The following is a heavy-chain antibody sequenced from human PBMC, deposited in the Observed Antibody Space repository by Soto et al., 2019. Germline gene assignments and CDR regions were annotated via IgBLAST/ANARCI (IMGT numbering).Heavy chain of an antibody. D-gene: IGHD2-15*01. J-gene: IGHJ4*02. Sequence: QVQLVQSGAEVKKPGASVKVSCKASGYTFTSYGISWVRQAPGQGLEWMGWISAYNGNTNYAQKHQGRVTMTTATSTSTAYMALRGLRSDDTAVYYWVVAAQPYYFDYWGQGTLVTVSS. CDR1: GYTFTSYG. CDR3: VVAAQPYYFDY. V-gene: IGHV1-18*01. CDR2: ISAYNGNT.